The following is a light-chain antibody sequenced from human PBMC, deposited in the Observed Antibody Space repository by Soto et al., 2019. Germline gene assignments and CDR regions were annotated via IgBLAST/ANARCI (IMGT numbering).Light chain of an antibody. J-gene: IGKJ1*01. Sequence: EIVMTQSPATLSVSPGERATLSCRASQSVSSDLAWYHQKPGQAPRLLIYDASNRATGIPARFSGSGSGTDFTLTISRLEPEDFAVYYCQQYGSSPQTFGQGTKVDI. CDR3: QQYGSSPQT. CDR2: DAS. CDR1: QSVSSD. V-gene: IGKV3-20*01.